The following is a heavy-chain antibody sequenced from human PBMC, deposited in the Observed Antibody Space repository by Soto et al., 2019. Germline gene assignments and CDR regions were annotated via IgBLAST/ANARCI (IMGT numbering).Heavy chain of an antibody. CDR3: ARGRSSTSTYTIAY. CDR1: GGSISSGGYY. J-gene: IGHJ1*01. Sequence: SETLSLTCTVSGGSISSGGYYWSWIRQHPGKGLEWIGYIYYSGSTYYNPSLKSRVTISVDTSKNQFSLKLSSVTAADTAVYYCARGRSSTSTYTIAYCGQGTLVTVYS. CDR2: IYYSGST. D-gene: IGHD2-2*01. V-gene: IGHV4-31*03.